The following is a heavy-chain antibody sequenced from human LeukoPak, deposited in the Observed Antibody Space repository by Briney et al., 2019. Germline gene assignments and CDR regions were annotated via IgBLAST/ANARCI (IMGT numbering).Heavy chain of an antibody. CDR1: GFTFSIYG. CDR2: ISYDGSNK. Sequence: GGSLRLSCAASGFTFSIYGLHWVRQAPGKGLEWVAVISYDGSNKYYADSVKGRFTISRDNSKNTLYLQMNSLRAEDTAVYYCASGPSGSYPLDYWGQGTLVTVSS. D-gene: IGHD1-26*01. V-gene: IGHV3-30*03. J-gene: IGHJ4*02. CDR3: ASGPSGSYPLDY.